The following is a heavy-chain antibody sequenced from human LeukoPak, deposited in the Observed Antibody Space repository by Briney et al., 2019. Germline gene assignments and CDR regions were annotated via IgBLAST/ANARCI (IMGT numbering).Heavy chain of an antibody. Sequence: GGSLRLSCAASGFTFSSYAMSWVRQAPGTGLEWVSAISGSGGSTYYADSVKGRFTISRDNSKNTLYLQMNSLRAEDTAVYYCAKVEYYDFWSGFDYWGQGTLVTVSS. CDR1: GFTFSSYA. CDR3: AKVEYYDFWSGFDY. D-gene: IGHD3-3*01. J-gene: IGHJ4*02. V-gene: IGHV3-23*01. CDR2: ISGSGGST.